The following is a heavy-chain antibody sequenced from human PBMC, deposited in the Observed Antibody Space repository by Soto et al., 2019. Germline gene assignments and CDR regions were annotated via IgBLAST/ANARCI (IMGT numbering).Heavy chain of an antibody. CDR2: IKQDGSEK. V-gene: IGHV3-7*01. J-gene: IGHJ4*02. D-gene: IGHD4-17*01. CDR3: ARLYGDYVPEYYYFDY. CDR1: GFTFSSYW. Sequence: GGSLRLSCAASGFTFSSYWMSWVRQAPGKGLEWVANIKQDGSEKYYVDSVKGRFTISRDNAKNSLYLQMNSLRAEDTAVYYCARLYGDYVPEYYYFDYWGQGTLVTVSS.